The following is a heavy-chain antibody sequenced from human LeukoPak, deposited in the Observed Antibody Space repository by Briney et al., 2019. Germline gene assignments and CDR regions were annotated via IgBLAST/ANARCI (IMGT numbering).Heavy chain of an antibody. D-gene: IGHD5-18*01. CDR1: GFTFISYA. J-gene: IGHJ4*02. CDR3: ARHDRIQLWLLLDY. Sequence: PGTSLRLSRAASGFTFISYAMHSARQAPSKGLEWVTAISYDGSNKYYADSVKGRFTISRDNSKNTQYLQMNSLRAEDTAVYYCARHDRIQLWLLLDYWGQGTLVTVSS. V-gene: IGHV3-30*04. CDR2: ISYDGSNK.